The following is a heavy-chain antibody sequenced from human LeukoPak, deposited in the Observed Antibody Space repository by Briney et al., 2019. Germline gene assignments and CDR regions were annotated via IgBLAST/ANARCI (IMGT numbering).Heavy chain of an antibody. J-gene: IGHJ3*02. CDR2: INPNSGDT. V-gene: IGHV1-2*02. CDR1: GYTFTGYY. CDR3: ASSYSAGAFDI. D-gene: IGHD6-13*01. Sequence: ASVKVSCKASGYTFTGYYMHWVRQALGQGLEWMGWINPNSGDTNYAQKFQGRVTMTRDTSISTAYMQLSRLRSDDTAVYCCASSYSAGAFDIWGQGTMVTVSS.